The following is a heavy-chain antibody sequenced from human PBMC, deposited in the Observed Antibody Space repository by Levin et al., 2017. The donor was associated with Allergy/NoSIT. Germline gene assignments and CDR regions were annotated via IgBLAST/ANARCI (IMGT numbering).Heavy chain of an antibody. V-gene: IGHV1-69*13. J-gene: IGHJ4*02. CDR3: ARLVSRWYYFDGSGYSEVDY. CDR2: ITPSLGTA. CDR1: GDTFSRYV. Sequence: SVKVSCKASGDTFSRYVISWVRQAPGQGLEWMGGITPSLGTANYAQQFQGRVTITADESTSTAYMELSSLRSEDTAVYYCARLVSRWYYFDGSGYSEVDYWGQGTLVTVSS. D-gene: IGHD3-22*01.